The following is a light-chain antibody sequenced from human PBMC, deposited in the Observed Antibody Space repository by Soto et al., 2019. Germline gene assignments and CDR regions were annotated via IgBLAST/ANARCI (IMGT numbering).Light chain of an antibody. V-gene: IGLV2-8*01. CDR2: DVN. Sequence: QSVLTQPPSASGSPGQSVTISCTGISSDVGAYIFVSWYQQHPGKAPKLMVYDVNRRPPGVPDRFFGSKSGNTASLTVSGLQAEDEADYYCVSFAGGTYVFGTGTKVTVL. CDR1: SSDVGAYIF. J-gene: IGLJ1*01. CDR3: VSFAGGTYV.